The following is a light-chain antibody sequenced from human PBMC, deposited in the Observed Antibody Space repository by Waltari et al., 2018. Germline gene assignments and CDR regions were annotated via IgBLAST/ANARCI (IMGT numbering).Light chain of an antibody. V-gene: IGKV3-15*01. CDR3: QQYNYWPPAYT. J-gene: IGKJ2*01. CDR1: RNVGTS. CDR2: DTS. Sequence: EVVLTQSPVTLSVSPGERATLSCRASRNVGTSLAWYQQKPCQAPRLLIYDTSTRATCFPARFSGSGSGTEFTLTISSLQSEDFGVYYCQQYNYWPPAYTFGQGTKLEIK.